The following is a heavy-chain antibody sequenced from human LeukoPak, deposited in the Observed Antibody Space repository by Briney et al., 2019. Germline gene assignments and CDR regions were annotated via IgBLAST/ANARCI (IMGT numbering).Heavy chain of an antibody. D-gene: IGHD2-15*01. CDR3: ARRYCSGGSCYGFGY. CDR2: INPNSGGT. CDR1: GYTFTGYY. J-gene: IGHJ4*02. Sequence: ASVTVSCKASGYTFTGYYMHWVRQAPGQGLEWMGWINPNSGGTNYAQKFQGRVTMTRDTSIGTAYMELSRLRSDDTAVYCCARRYCSGGSCYGFGYWGQGTLVTVSS. V-gene: IGHV1-2*02.